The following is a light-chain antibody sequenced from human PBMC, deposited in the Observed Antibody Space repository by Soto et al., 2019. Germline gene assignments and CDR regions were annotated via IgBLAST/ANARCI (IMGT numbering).Light chain of an antibody. CDR2: GTS. Sequence: EIVLTQSPGTLSLSPGERATLPCRASQSVKSSYLAWYQHKPGQAPRLLIYGTSSRATGIPDGFSGSGSGTDFTLTISRLEPEDFAVYYCQQYGSSITFGQGTRLEN. V-gene: IGKV3-20*01. CDR3: QQYGSSIT. J-gene: IGKJ5*01. CDR1: QSVKSSY.